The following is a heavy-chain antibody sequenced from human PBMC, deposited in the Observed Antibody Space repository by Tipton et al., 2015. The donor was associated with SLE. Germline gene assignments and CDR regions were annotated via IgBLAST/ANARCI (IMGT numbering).Heavy chain of an antibody. D-gene: IGHD6-19*01. CDR3: ATRQGSGWYQSFDY. V-gene: IGHV3-9*01. J-gene: IGHJ4*02. CDR1: GFAFDHYA. CDR2: ISWNSAKI. Sequence: SLRLSCAASGFAFDHYAMHWVRQAPGKGLEWVSGISWNSAKIEYADSVKGRFTISRDNTKNSLYLQMNNLRAEDTAVYYCATRQGSGWYQSFDYWGQGALVTVSS.